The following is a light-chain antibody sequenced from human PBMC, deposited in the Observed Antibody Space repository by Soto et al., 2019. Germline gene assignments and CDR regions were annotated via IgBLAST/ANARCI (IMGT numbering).Light chain of an antibody. CDR2: EVS. CDR1: SSDVGGYRF. Sequence: QSVLTQPASVSGSPGQSITISCTGTSSDVGGYRFVSWYQHHPGEAPKLIIDEVSNRPSGVSSRFSGSKSGNTASLTISGLQAEDESLYYCSSKSSGSTPMLFGGGTKVTVL. V-gene: IGLV2-14*01. J-gene: IGLJ3*02. CDR3: SSKSSGSTPML.